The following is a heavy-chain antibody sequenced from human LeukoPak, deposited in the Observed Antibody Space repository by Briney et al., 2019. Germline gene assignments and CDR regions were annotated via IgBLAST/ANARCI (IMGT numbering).Heavy chain of an antibody. Sequence: GESLKISCKGSGYTFSSYWIAWVHQMPGKGLEWMGIIYPGDSDTRYSPSFQGQVTISADKSISTAYLQWSSLKASDTAMYYRARRDYGGKHFDYWGQGTLVTVSS. CDR3: ARRDYGGKHFDY. CDR2: IYPGDSDT. V-gene: IGHV5-51*07. J-gene: IGHJ4*02. D-gene: IGHD4-23*01. CDR1: GYTFSSYW.